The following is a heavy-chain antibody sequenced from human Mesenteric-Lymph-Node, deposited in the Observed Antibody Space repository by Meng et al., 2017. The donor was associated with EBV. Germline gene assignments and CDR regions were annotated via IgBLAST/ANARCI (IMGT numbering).Heavy chain of an antibody. CDR1: GCTFSNNY. CDR2: ISGSGSSI. J-gene: IGHJ4*02. V-gene: IGHV3-11*01. CDR3: ARDWGFPYTFDD. D-gene: IGHD7-27*01. Sequence: QVKLVGAGGGVVKPGGSLRLSCAASGCTFSNNYMAWIRQAPGKGLEWISYISGSGSSIVYADSVRGRFTISRDNAKNSVYLQMTSLRAEDTAVYYCARDWGFPYTFDDWGRGTLVTVSS.